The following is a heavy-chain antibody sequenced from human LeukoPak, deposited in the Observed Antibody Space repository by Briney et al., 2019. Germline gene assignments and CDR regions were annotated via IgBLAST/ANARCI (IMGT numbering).Heavy chain of an antibody. J-gene: IGHJ4*02. CDR1: GGSISSYY. V-gene: IGHV4-59*08. CDR3: ARGGYTFSLDY. Sequence: KISETLSLTCTVSGGSISSYYWSWIRQPPGKGLEWIGYIYYSGSTNYNPSLKSRVTISVDTSKNQFSLKLSSVTAADTAVYYCARGGYTFSLDYWGQGTLVTVSS. CDR2: IYYSGST. D-gene: IGHD6-13*01.